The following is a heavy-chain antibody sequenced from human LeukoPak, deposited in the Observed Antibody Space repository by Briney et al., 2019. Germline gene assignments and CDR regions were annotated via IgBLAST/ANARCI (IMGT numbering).Heavy chain of an antibody. CDR1: GGSISSGSYY. CDR2: IYTSGST. J-gene: IGHJ4*02. V-gene: IGHV4-61*02. D-gene: IGHD1-26*01. CDR3: ARRSPPGHSGSYSGVVDY. Sequence: SETLSLTCTVSGGSISSGSYYWSWIRQPAGKGLEWIGRIYTSGSTNYNPSLKSRVTISVDTSKNQFSLKLSSVTAADTAVYYCARRSPPGHSGSYSGVVDYWGQGTLVTVSS.